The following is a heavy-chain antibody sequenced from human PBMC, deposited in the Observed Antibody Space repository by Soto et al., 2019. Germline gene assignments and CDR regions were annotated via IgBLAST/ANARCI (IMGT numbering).Heavy chain of an antibody. Sequence: KLSETLSLTCTVSGGSISSSSYYWGWIRQPPGKGLEWIGSIYYSGSTYYNPSLKSRVTISVDTSKNQFSLKLSSVTAADTAVYYCANVYSSSPGFFDYWGQGTLVTVSS. J-gene: IGHJ4*02. D-gene: IGHD6-6*01. V-gene: IGHV4-39*01. CDR1: GGSISSSSYY. CDR3: ANVYSSSPGFFDY. CDR2: IYYSGST.